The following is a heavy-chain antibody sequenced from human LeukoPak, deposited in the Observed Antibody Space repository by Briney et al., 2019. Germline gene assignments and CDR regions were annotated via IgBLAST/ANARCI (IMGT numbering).Heavy chain of an antibody. CDR2: IYYSGST. CDR1: GGSISSYY. CDR3: ARSYYDSSGYYPYWYFDL. Sequence: SETLSLTCTVSGGSISSYYWSWIRQPPGKGLEWIGYIYYSGSTYYNPSLKSRVTISVDTSKNQFSLKLSSVTAADTAVYYCARSYYDSSGYYPYWYFDLWGQGTLVTVSS. D-gene: IGHD3-22*01. J-gene: IGHJ2*01. V-gene: IGHV4-59*12.